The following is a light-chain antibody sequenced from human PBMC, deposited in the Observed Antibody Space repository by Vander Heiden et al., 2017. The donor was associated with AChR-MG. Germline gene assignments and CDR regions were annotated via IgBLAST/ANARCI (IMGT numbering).Light chain of an antibody. J-gene: IGLJ2*01. CDR1: KLGDKH. V-gene: IGLV3-1*01. CDR3: QTWDSGTVL. CDR2: RDN. Sequence: SYELTQPPSMSVSPGQTVSITCSGDKLGDKHACWYQQRPGQSPVLVIYRDNKRPSGVPGRFSGSTSGNTATLTISGTQAMDEADYYCQTWDSGTVLFGGGTKVTVL.